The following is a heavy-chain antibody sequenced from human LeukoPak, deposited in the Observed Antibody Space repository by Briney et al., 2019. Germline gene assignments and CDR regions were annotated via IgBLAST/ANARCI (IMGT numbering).Heavy chain of an antibody. V-gene: IGHV5-51*01. CDR2: IYPGDSDT. CDR1: GYSFTSYW. D-gene: IGHD4-23*01. J-gene: IGHJ3*02. CDR3: ARREATVVTLDAFDI. Sequence: GESLKISCKGSGYSFTSYWIGWVRQMPGKGLEWMGIIYPGDSDTRYSPSFQGQVTISADKSISTAYLQWSSLKASDTAMYYCARREATVVTLDAFDIWGQGTMVTVSS.